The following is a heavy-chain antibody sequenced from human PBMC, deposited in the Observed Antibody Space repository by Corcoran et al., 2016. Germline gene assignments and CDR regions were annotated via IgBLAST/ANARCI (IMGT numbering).Heavy chain of an antibody. CDR3: ARDRSNYYSGSSSFDY. Sequence: QVQLVESGGGVVQPGTSLRLSCAASGFTFSSYGFYWVRQAPGKGLEWVALIWYDGSKKYYADSVKGRFTISRDQSKNTLYLQMNSLRAEETAVYYCARDRSNYYSGSSSFDYWGQGTLVTVSS. V-gene: IGHV3-33*01. CDR1: GFTFSSYG. J-gene: IGHJ4*02. CDR2: IWYDGSKK. D-gene: IGHD3-10*01.